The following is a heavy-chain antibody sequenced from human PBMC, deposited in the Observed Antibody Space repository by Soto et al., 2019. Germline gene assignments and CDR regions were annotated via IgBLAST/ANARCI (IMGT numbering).Heavy chain of an antibody. CDR1: GGTFSRYA. J-gene: IGHJ3*02. CDR2: LIPIFGTA. V-gene: IGHV1-69*01. CDR3: ASERDGYNLTRPPYDAFDI. D-gene: IGHD5-12*01. Sequence: QVQLVQSGAEVKKPGSSVKVSCKASGGTFSRYALSWVRQAPGQGLAWMGGLIPIFGTANYAQKFQGRVTITADESTSTAYMELSSLRSEDTAVYYCASERDGYNLTRPPYDAFDIWGQGTMVTVSS.